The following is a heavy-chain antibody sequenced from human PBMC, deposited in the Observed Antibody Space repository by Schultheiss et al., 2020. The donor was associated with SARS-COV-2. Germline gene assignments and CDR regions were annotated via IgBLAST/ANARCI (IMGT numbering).Heavy chain of an antibody. CDR2: IYYSGST. V-gene: IGHV4-59*01. CDR3: ARQALGCSGGSCYSITAFDI. Sequence: SETLSLTCAVYGGSFSGYYWSWIRQPPGKGLEWIGYIYYSGSTNYNPSLKSRVTISVDTSKNQFSLKLSSVTAADTAVYYCARQALGCSGGSCYSITAFDIWGQGTMVTVSS. D-gene: IGHD2-15*01. J-gene: IGHJ3*02. CDR1: GGSFSGYY.